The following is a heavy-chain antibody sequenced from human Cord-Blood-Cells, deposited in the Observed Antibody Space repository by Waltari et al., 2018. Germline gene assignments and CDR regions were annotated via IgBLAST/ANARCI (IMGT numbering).Heavy chain of an antibody. CDR3: ARDGPRITMVRGVIDY. CDR2: INPNSGGT. Sequence: QVQLLQSGAEVKKPGASVKVSCKASGYTFTGYYMHWVRQAPGRGLEWMGWINPNSGGTNYAQKFQGRVTMTRDTSIRTAYMELSRRRSDDTAVYYCARDGPRITMVRGVIDYWGQGTLVTVSS. D-gene: IGHD3-10*01. V-gene: IGHV1-2*02. CDR1: GYTFTGYY. J-gene: IGHJ4*02.